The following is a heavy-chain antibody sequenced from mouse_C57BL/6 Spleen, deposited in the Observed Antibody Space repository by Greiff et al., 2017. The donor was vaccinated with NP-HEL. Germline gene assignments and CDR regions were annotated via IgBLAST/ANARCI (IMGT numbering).Heavy chain of an antibody. Sequence: QVQLQQSGAELMKPGASVKLSCKATGYTFTGYWIEWVKQRPGHGLEWIGELLPGSGSTNYNEKFKGKATFTADTSSNPAYMQLSSLTTEDSAIYYCARRRGMVVYAMDYWGQGTSVTVSS. CDR1: GYTFTGYW. CDR3: ARRRGMVVYAMDY. V-gene: IGHV1-9*01. D-gene: IGHD1-1*02. J-gene: IGHJ4*01. CDR2: LLPGSGST.